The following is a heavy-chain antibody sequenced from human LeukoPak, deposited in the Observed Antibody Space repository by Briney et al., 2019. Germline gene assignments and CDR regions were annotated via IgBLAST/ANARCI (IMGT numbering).Heavy chain of an antibody. D-gene: IGHD3-3*01. Sequence: GGSLRLSCVASGFTFSLYWMTWVRQAPGKGLEWVANIKQDGSEKYYVDSVKGRFTISRDNAKNSLYLQMNSLRAEDTAVYYCASENFWSGYRGYYYYYMDVWGKGTTVTVSS. CDR2: IKQDGSEK. J-gene: IGHJ6*03. V-gene: IGHV3-7*01. CDR1: GFTFSLYW. CDR3: ASENFWSGYRGYYYYYMDV.